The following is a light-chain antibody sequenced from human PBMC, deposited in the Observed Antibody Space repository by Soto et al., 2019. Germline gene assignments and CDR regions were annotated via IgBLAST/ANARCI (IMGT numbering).Light chain of an antibody. Sequence: QSVLTQPPSVSGAPGQRVTISCTGSNSNIGAGYDVHWYQQFPGTAPRLVIYGNTKRHSGVPDRFSGSKSGTSASLAITGLQAEDEADYYCQSYDSSLSGLWVFGGGTKVTVL. CDR2: GNT. V-gene: IGLV1-40*01. J-gene: IGLJ3*02. CDR1: NSNIGAGYD. CDR3: QSYDSSLSGLWV.